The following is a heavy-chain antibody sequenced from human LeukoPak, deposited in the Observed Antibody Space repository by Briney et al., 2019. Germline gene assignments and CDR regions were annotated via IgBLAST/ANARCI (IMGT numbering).Heavy chain of an antibody. J-gene: IGHJ4*02. CDR1: GFTFSSYA. CDR2: ISYDGSNK. CDR3: AREGRIAAAGIMRGDIGY. V-gene: IGHV3-30-3*01. Sequence: PGGSLRLSCAASGFTFSSYAMHWVRQAPGKGLEWMAVISYDGSNKYYADSVKGRFTISRDNSKNTLYLQMNSLRAEDTAVYYCAREGRIAAAGIMRGDIGYWGQGTLVTVSS. D-gene: IGHD6-13*01.